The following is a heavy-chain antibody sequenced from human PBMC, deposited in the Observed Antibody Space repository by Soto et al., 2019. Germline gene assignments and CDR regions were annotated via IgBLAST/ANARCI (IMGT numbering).Heavy chain of an antibody. CDR1: GGTFSNYA. V-gene: IGHV1-69*15. Sequence: QVQLVQSGAEVKKPGSSVKVSCKASGGTFSNYAITWVRQAPGQGLEWLGRIIPIFGSANYAQKFQGRVTXXXXXXXXXXXXXXXXXXXXXXXXXXXXXXXXXXXXXXXWFAPWGQGTLVTVSS. J-gene: IGHJ5*02. CDR3: XXXXXXXXXXXXWFAP. CDR2: IIPIFGSA.